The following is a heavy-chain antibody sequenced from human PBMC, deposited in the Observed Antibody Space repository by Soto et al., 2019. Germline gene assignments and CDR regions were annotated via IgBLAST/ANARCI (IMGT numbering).Heavy chain of an antibody. D-gene: IGHD3-10*01. CDR2: INAGNGNT. Sequence: QVQLVQSGAEVKKPGASVKISCQASGYTFPRATMHWVRQTPGQSLEWMGWINAGNGNTRYSHKFQGRVTFTRDTTASTTYMELTSLRSEDTAVYYCGFGDYDEWLDPWGQGTLVTVCS. V-gene: IGHV1-3*01. CDR3: GFGDYDEWLDP. CDR1: GYTFPRAT. J-gene: IGHJ5*02.